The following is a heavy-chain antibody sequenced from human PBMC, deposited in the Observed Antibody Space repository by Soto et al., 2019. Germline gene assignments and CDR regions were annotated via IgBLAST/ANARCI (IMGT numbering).Heavy chain of an antibody. Sequence: SETLSLTCTVSGGSISSCGYYWSWIRQHPGKGLEWIRYIYYSGSTYYNPSLKSRVTISVDTSKNQFSLKLSSVTAADTAVYYCASAPRAFRNYDFWSGGYYYYYYMDVWGKGTTVTVSS. J-gene: IGHJ6*03. V-gene: IGHV4-31*03. D-gene: IGHD3-3*01. CDR3: ASAPRAFRNYDFWSGGYYYYYYMDV. CDR1: GGSISSCGYY. CDR2: IYYSGST.